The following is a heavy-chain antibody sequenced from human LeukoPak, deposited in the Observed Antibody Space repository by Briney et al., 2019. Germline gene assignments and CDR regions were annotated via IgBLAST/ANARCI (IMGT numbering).Heavy chain of an antibody. CDR2: IKQDGSEK. Sequence: GGSLRLSCAASRFTFSSYWMNWVRQAPGKGLEWVANIKQDGSEKYYVDSVKGRFTISRDNAKNSLYLQMNSLRAEDTAVYYCARLPLSNPSEWGMDYWGQGTLVTVSS. D-gene: IGHD1-26*01. V-gene: IGHV3-7*01. CDR3: ARLPLSNPSEWGMDY. CDR1: RFTFSSYW. J-gene: IGHJ4*02.